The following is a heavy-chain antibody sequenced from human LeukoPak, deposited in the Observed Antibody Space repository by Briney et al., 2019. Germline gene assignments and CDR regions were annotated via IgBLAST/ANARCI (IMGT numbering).Heavy chain of an antibody. J-gene: IGHJ4*02. CDR1: GYIFTSYW. CDR2: IYPGDSDA. D-gene: IGHD1-26*01. V-gene: IGHV5-51*01. Sequence: PGASLKISCKGSGYIFTSYWIGWVRQLPGKGLKWMGIIYPGDSDARYSPSFQGQVTISADKSISTAYLQWSSLKASDTAMYYCARRRDLYSGSYYPFDYWGQGTLVTVSS. CDR3: ARRRDLYSGSYYPFDY.